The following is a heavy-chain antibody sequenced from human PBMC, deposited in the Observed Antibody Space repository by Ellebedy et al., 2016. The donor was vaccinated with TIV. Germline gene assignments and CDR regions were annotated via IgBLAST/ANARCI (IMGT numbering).Heavy chain of an antibody. Sequence: GGSLRLXXAASGFTFDDYAMHWVRQAPGKGLEWVSGISWNSGSIGYADSVKGRFTISRDNAKNTLYLQMNSLSAEDPAVYYCERDHNSGGGGGWGQGTLVTVSS. CDR3: ERDHNSGGGGG. CDR2: ISWNSGSI. J-gene: IGHJ4*02. D-gene: IGHD2/OR15-2a*01. CDR1: GFTFDDYA. V-gene: IGHV3-9*01.